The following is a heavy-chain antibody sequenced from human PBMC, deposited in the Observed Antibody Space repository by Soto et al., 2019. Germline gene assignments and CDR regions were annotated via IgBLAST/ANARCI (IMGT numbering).Heavy chain of an antibody. CDR2: ISGSGDST. J-gene: IGHJ4*02. D-gene: IGHD3-10*01. V-gene: IGHV3-23*01. Sequence: PGGSLRLSCAASGFTFTNYAMSWVRQAPGKGLEWVSAISGSGDSTYYADSVRGRFTISRDNSMNTLYLQMNSLRAEDTAVYYCVKDSRDSIIRGVTIPPGYWGQGTLVTVSS. CDR3: VKDSRDSIIRGVTIPPGY. CDR1: GFTFTNYA.